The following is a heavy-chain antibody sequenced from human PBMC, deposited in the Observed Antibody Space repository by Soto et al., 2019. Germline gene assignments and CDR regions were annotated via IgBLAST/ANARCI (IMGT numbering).Heavy chain of an antibody. CDR1: GGSFSGYY. V-gene: IGHV4-34*01. CDR2: INHSGST. Sequence: PSETLSLTCAVYGGSFSGYYWSWIRQPPGKGLEWIGEINHSGSTNYNPSLKSRVTISVDTSKNQFSLKLSSVTAADTAVYYCARKKGVYSSSTYDYWGQGTLVTVSS. D-gene: IGHD6-13*01. CDR3: ARKKGVYSSSTYDY. J-gene: IGHJ4*02.